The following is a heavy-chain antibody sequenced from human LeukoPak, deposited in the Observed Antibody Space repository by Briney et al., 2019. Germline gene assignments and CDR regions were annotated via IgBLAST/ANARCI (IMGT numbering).Heavy chain of an antibody. CDR2: IYYSGST. V-gene: IGHV4-59*12. CDR1: GGSISSYY. D-gene: IGHD1-1*01. J-gene: IGHJ3*02. CDR3: AREKLSGAFDI. Sequence: SETLSLTCTVSGGSISSYYWSWIRQPPGKGLEWIGYIYYSGSTNYNPSLKSRVTISVDTSKNQFSLKLSSVTAADTAVYYCAREKLSGAFDIWGQGTMVTVSS.